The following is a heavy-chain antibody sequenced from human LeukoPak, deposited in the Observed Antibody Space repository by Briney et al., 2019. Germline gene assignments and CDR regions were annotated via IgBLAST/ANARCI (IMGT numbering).Heavy chain of an antibody. CDR3: ARAPRYCSSTSCYGKNFDY. V-gene: IGHV4-31*03. CDR1: GGSISSGGYY. Sequence: SQTLSLTCTVSGGSISSGGYYWSWIRQHPGKGLEWIGYIYYSESTYYNPSLKSRVTISVDTSKNQFSLKLSSVTAADTAVYYCARAPRYCSSTSCYGKNFDYWGQGTLVTVSS. D-gene: IGHD2-2*01. CDR2: IYYSEST. J-gene: IGHJ4*02.